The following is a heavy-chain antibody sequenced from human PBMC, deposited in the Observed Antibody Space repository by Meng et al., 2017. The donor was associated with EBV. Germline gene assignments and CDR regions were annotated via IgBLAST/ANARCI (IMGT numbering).Heavy chain of an antibody. CDR3: ASESGRGYTPDY. J-gene: IGHJ4*02. Sequence: QRQLVQSAGEVKDPGSSVKVSCKTSGGSFRYYAISWVRQAPGQGLEWLGGFLPRLGAPSYAQKFHGRVKITADESTSTHYMDLSSLRSEDTAIYYCASESGRGYTPDYWGQGTLVTVSS. CDR1: GGSFRYYA. D-gene: IGHD3-10*01. V-gene: IGHV1-69*01. CDR2: FLPRLGAP.